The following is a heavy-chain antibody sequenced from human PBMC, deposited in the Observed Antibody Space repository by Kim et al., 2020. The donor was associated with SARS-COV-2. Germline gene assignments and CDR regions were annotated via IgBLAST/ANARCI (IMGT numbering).Heavy chain of an antibody. CDR1: GFTFSTYC. Sequence: GGSLRLSCAASGFTFSTYCMSWVRQAPGRGLEWVANIKQDGSKKYYADSVKGRFTISRDNTKNLLYLQMNSLRANDTAVYYCARGRYSDRIGSDAFDVWGHGTMVTVSS. CDR3: ARGRYSDRIGSDAFDV. D-gene: IGHD4-17*01. V-gene: IGHV3-7*01. CDR2: IKQDGSKK. J-gene: IGHJ3*01.